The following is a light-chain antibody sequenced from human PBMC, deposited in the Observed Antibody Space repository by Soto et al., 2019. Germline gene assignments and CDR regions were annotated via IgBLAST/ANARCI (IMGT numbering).Light chain of an antibody. CDR2: WAS. Sequence: DIVMTQSPDSLAVSLGERATINCKSSQNVLHNSNNKNYLAWYQQKPGQPPKLLIYWASTRESGVPDRFSGSGSGTDFPLTISSMQAEDVAIYYCHQYYISPPMYTFGQGTKLEIK. V-gene: IGKV4-1*01. CDR3: HQYYISPPMYT. J-gene: IGKJ2*01. CDR1: QNVLHNSNNKNY.